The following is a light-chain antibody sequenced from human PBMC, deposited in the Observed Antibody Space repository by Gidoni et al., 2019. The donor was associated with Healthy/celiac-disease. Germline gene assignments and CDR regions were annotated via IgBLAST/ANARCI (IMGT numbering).Light chain of an antibody. CDR1: QRVSSN. V-gene: IGKV3-15*01. CDR3: QQNNNWPYT. J-gene: IGKJ2*01. Sequence: EIVMTPSPSTLSVSPGERATLSCRASQRVSSNLSWYQQKPGQAPRLLIYCASTRPTGIPARFSGSGSGTEFTLTISSLQSEDFAVYYCQQNNNWPYTFGQGTKLEIK. CDR2: CAS.